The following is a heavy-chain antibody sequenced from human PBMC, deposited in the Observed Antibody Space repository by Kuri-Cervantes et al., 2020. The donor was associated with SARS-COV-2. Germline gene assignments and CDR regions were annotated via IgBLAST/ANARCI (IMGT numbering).Heavy chain of an antibody. Sequence: GESLKISCAASGFTFGHFGMFWVRQAPGKGLEWVAFIRYDGNYKTYADAVKGRFTISRDNSKNTLYLQMDNPRAEDRAVYYCAKDLIAAAGNDYFYMDVWGTGTTVTVSS. V-gene: IGHV3-30*02. J-gene: IGHJ6*03. CDR3: AKDLIAAAGNDYFYMDV. CDR2: IRYDGNYK. CDR1: GFTFGHFG. D-gene: IGHD6-13*01.